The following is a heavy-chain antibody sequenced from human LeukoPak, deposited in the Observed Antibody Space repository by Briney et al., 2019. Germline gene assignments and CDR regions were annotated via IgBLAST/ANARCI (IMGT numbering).Heavy chain of an antibody. CDR2: INPSGGST. CDR1: GYTFTSYY. Sequence: ASVKVSCKASGYTFTSYYMHWVRQAPGQGLEWMGIINPSGGSTSYAQKFQGRVTMTRDTSTSTVYMELSSLRSEDTAVYYCARGEDIVVVVAANEDNAYFVYWGQGTLVTVSS. CDR3: ARGEDIVVVVAANEDNAYFVY. V-gene: IGHV1-46*01. D-gene: IGHD2-15*01. J-gene: IGHJ4*02.